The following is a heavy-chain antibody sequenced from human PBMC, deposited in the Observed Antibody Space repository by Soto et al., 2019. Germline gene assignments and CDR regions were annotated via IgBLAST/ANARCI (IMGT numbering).Heavy chain of an antibody. D-gene: IGHD3-9*01. CDR3: AKDPTDERLVITPLEP. V-gene: IGHV3-74*01. CDR1: GFTFSSYW. J-gene: IGHJ4*01. CDR2: INSDGSST. Sequence: GGSLRLSCAASGFTFSSYWMHWVRQAPGKGLVWVSRINSDGSSTSYADSVKGRFTISRDKAKNTLYLQMNSLRAEDTAVYYCAKDPTDERLVITPLEPWGQGTLVTVSS.